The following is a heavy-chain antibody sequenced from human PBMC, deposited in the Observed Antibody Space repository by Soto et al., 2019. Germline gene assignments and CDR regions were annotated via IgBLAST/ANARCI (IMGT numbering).Heavy chain of an antibody. V-gene: IGHV3-21*01. J-gene: IGHJ5*02. D-gene: IGHD6-13*01. CDR1: GFTFSSYS. CDR2: ISSSSSYI. CDR3: ARDGLAASPSRNWFDP. Sequence: GGSLRLSCAASGFTFSSYSMNWVRQAPGKGLEWVSSISSSSSYIYYADSVKGRFTISRDNAKNSLYLQMNSLRAEDTAVYYCARDGLAASPSRNWFDPWGQGTLVTVSS.